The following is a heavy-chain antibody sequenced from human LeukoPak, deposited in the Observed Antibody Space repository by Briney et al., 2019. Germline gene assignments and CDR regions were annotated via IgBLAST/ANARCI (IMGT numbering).Heavy chain of an antibody. J-gene: IGHJ3*02. V-gene: IGHV4-59*11. CDR1: GGSIIDHY. D-gene: IGHD3-10*01. Sequence: SETLSLTCTVSGGSIIDHYWSWVRQPPGKGLEWVGYMHHSGKANSNPSLKSRVTISVDTSKNQVSLKLSSVTAADTAVYYCARDTHEYGSGSYYDDTFDSWGQGTLVTVSS. CDR3: ARDTHEYGSGSYYDDTFDS. CDR2: MHHSGKA.